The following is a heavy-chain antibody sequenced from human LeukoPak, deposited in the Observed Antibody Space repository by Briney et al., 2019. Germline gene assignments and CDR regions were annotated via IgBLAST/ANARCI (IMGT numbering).Heavy chain of an antibody. CDR3: ARVRYRLAETYIDY. Sequence: ASVKVSCKASGYTFKTYGISWVRQAPGQGLEWMGWISSYNGNTNYAQNLQGRVTLTTDTSTSTAYMELRSLRSDDTAVYYCARVRYRLAETYIDYWGQGTLVTVSS. D-gene: IGHD3-16*01. CDR2: ISSYNGNT. J-gene: IGHJ4*02. CDR1: GYTFKTYG. V-gene: IGHV1-18*01.